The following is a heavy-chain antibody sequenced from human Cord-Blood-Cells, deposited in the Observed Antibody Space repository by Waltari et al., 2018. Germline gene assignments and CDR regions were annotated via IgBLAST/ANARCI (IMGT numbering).Heavy chain of an antibody. J-gene: IGHJ5*02. V-gene: IGHV4-39*01. CDR2: IYYSGNT. D-gene: IGHD3-10*01. Sequence: QLQLQESGPGLVKPSETLSLTCTVSGGSISSSSYYWGWIRQPPGQGLEWIGSIYYSGNTYYNPPLKRLVTISVDTSKNQFSLDLSSVTAADTAVYYCARHEGMWFDPWGQGALVTVAS. CDR3: ARHEGMWFDP. CDR1: GGSISSSSYY.